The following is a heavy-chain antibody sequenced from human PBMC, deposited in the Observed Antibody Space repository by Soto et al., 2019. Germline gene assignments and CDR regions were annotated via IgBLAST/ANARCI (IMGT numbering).Heavy chain of an antibody. D-gene: IGHD3-22*01. CDR1: GGSISSGDYY. Sequence: SETLSLTCTVSGGSISSGDYYWSWIRQPPGKGLEWIGYIYYSGSTYYNPSLKSRVTISVDTSKNHFSLKLSSVTAADTAVYYCARDRAYYYDSSGYYGYWYFDLWGRGTLVTVSS. V-gene: IGHV4-30-4*01. CDR2: IYYSGST. CDR3: ARDRAYYYDSSGYYGYWYFDL. J-gene: IGHJ2*01.